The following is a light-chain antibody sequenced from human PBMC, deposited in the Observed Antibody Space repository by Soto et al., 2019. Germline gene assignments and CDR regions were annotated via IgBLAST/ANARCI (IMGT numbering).Light chain of an antibody. CDR1: QTISSW. CDR2: KAS. V-gene: IGKV1-5*03. CDR3: QQYNSYSP. Sequence: DVHMAQCPSTLSASVGDRVTITCRASQTISSWLAWYQQKPGKAPKLLIYKASSLESGVPSRFSGSGSGTEFTLTISSLQPDDFATYYCQQYNSYSPFGQGTRLEI. J-gene: IGKJ5*01.